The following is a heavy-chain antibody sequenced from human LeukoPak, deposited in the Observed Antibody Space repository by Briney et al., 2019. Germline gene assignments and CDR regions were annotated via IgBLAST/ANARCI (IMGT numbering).Heavy chain of an antibody. D-gene: IGHD3-9*01. CDR2: INPNSDGT. CDR1: GYTFTSYG. V-gene: IGHV1-2*02. J-gene: IGHJ4*02. Sequence: ASVKVSCKPSGYTFTSYGISWVRQAPGQGLEWMGWINPNSDGTKYAQKFQGRVTMTRDTSISTAYMEVIRLTSDDTAVYYCARAPPYNILTGYRLFDYWGQGTLVTVSS. CDR3: ARAPPYNILTGYRLFDY.